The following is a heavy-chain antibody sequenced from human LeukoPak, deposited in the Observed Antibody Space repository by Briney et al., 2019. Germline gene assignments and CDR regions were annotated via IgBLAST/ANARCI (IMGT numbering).Heavy chain of an antibody. CDR3: ARVVRSAVAEYFQH. CDR1: GGSISSGGYY. Sequence: SETLSLTCTVSGGSISSGGYYWRWIRQHPGKGLEWIGHIYYSGSTYYNPSLKSRVTISVDTSKNQFSLKLSSVTAADTAVYYCARVVRSAVAEYFQHWGQGTLVTVSS. CDR2: IYYSGST. J-gene: IGHJ1*01. V-gene: IGHV4-31*03.